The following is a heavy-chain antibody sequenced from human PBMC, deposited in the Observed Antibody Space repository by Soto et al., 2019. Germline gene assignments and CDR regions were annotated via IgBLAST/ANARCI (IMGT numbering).Heavy chain of an antibody. J-gene: IGHJ5*01. D-gene: IGHD7-27*01. Sequence: PLSLTCSVSGDSISNLDYFLAWIRQPPGQALEYIGYIYKSATTYYNPSFESRVAISVDTSKSQFSLNVTSVTAADTAVYFCARGRYCLTGRCFPNWFDSWGQGALVTVSS. V-gene: IGHV4-30-4*01. CDR3: ARGRYCLTGRCFPNWFDS. CDR1: GDSISNLDYF. CDR2: IYKSATT.